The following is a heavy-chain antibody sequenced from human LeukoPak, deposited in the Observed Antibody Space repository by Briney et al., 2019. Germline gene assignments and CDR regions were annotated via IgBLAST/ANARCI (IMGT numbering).Heavy chain of an antibody. V-gene: IGHV4-34*01. D-gene: IGHD3-22*01. Sequence: SETLSLTCAVYGGSFSDYYWSWIRQPPGKGLEWIGEINHSGSTNYNPSLQSRVTISVDTSKNQFSLKLSSVTAADTAVYYCARATLGGSGYYYRSDAFDIWGQGTMVTVSS. CDR2: INHSGST. CDR1: GGSFSDYY. CDR3: ARATLGGSGYYYRSDAFDI. J-gene: IGHJ3*02.